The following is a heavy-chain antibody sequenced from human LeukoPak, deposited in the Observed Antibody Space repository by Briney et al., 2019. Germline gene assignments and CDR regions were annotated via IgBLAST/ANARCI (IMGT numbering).Heavy chain of an antibody. V-gene: IGHV4-61*02. D-gene: IGHD3-22*01. CDR1: GGSISSGSYY. J-gene: IGHJ3*02. CDR3: ARGEGYYYDSSGYYDDAFDI. Sequence: NTSETLPLTCTVSGGSISSGSYYWSWIRQPAGKGLEWIGRIYTSGRTNYNPSLKSLVTISVDTSKNQFSLKMSSVTAADTAVYYCARGEGYYYDSSGYYDDAFDIWGQGTMVTVSS. CDR2: IYTSGRT.